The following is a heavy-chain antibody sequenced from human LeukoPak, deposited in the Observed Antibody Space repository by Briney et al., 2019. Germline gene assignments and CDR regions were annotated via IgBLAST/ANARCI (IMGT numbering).Heavy chain of an antibody. CDR2: MSSSRNYV. D-gene: IGHD1-26*01. Sequence: GGSLRLSCGASGFTFNAYTMHWVRQVPGKGLEWVSSMSSSRNYVFYADSVKGRFTIFRDNANQSLDLEMSSLRGEDTAIYYCARGLVGAAFDYWGRGTLVTVSS. CDR1: GFTFNAYT. V-gene: IGHV3-21*01. J-gene: IGHJ4*02. CDR3: ARGLVGAAFDY.